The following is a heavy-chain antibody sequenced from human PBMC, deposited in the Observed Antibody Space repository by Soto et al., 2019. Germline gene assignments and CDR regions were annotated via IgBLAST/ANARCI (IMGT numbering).Heavy chain of an antibody. CDR3: ARSRGIQLWSLYFDY. J-gene: IGHJ4*02. V-gene: IGHV5-51*01. Sequence: GESLKISCKGSGYSFTSYWIGWVRQMPGKGLEWMGIIYPGDSDTRYSPSFQGQVTISADKSISTAYLQWSSLKASDTAMYYCARSRGIQLWSLYFDYWGQGTLVTVSS. D-gene: IGHD5-18*01. CDR2: IYPGDSDT. CDR1: GYSFTSYW.